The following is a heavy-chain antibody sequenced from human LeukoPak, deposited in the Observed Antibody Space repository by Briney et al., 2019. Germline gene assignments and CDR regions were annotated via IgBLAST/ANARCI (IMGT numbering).Heavy chain of an antibody. J-gene: IGHJ4*02. CDR2: IIPIFGTA. Sequence: SVKVSCKASRGTFSSYAISWVRQAPGQGLEWMGGIIPIFGTANYAQKFQGRVTITTDESTSTAYMELSSLRSEDTAMYYCARQGSGSWGFDYWGQGTLVTVSS. D-gene: IGHD3-10*01. CDR1: RGTFSSYA. CDR3: ARQGSGSWGFDY. V-gene: IGHV1-69*05.